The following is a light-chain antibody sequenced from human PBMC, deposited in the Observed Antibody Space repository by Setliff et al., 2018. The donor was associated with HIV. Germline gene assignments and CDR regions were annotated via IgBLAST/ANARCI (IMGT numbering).Light chain of an antibody. CDR3: QSYDSSNWV. Sequence: NFMLTQPHSVSESPGKTVTISCTRSSGSIASNYVQWYQQRPGSSPTTVMYEDNQRPSGVPDRFSGSIDSSSNSASLTISGLKTEDEADYYCQSYDSSNWVFGGGTKVTV. CDR2: EDN. V-gene: IGLV6-57*01. J-gene: IGLJ3*02. CDR1: SGSIASNY.